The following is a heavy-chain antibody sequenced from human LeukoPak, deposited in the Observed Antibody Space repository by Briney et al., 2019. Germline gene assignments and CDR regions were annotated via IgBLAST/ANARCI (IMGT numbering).Heavy chain of an antibody. D-gene: IGHD3-9*01. J-gene: IGHJ4*02. Sequence: SATLSLTCTVSGGFISSGDYYWRWIRQPPGKGLEWIGEIYHSGSTNYNPSLKSRVTISVDKSKNQFSLKLSSVTAADTAVYYCARDVRLEYYDILTGQVIGGLDYWGQGTLVTVSS. CDR2: IYHSGST. CDR1: GGFISSGDYY. CDR3: ARDVRLEYYDILTGQVIGGLDY. V-gene: IGHV4-39*07.